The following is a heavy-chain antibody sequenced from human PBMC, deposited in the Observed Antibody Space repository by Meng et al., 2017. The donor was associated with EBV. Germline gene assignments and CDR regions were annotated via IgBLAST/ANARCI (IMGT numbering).Heavy chain of an antibody. CDR3: ARGDYTNYPRWFDP. V-gene: IGHV4-61*01. J-gene: IGHJ5*02. Sequence: QVHLQESGPGLVTPSGXLSLTSXVSGGSVNNESYYWGWIRQPPGKGLEYIGYIYYTGSTNYNSSLKSRVTISLDKSKNQFSLKLTSLTAADTAIYYCARGDYTNYPRWFDPWGQGTLVTVSS. CDR1: GGSVNNESYY. CDR2: IYYTGST. D-gene: IGHD4-11*01.